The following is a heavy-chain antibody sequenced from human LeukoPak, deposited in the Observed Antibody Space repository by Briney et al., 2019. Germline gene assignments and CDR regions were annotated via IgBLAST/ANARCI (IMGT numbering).Heavy chain of an antibody. V-gene: IGHV1-18*01. CDR1: VYTFTIYG. Sequence: GVSVNVSFKSSVYTFTIYGISWVRQAPGQGREGMGWISAYNGNTNYAQKLQGRVTMTTDTSTSTAYMALRSLRSDDTAVYYCPRDGIVVVPAAPLDYWGQGTLVTVSS. CDR2: ISAYNGNT. D-gene: IGHD2-2*01. CDR3: PRDGIVVVPAAPLDY. J-gene: IGHJ4*02.